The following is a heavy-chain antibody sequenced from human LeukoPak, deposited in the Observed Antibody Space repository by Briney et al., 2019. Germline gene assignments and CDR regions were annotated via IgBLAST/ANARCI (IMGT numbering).Heavy chain of an antibody. CDR2: INHSGST. V-gene: IGHV4-34*01. Sequence: SETLSLTCAVYGGSFNGYYWSWIRQPPGKGLEWIGEINHSGSTNYNPSIKSRVTISVDTSKNQFSLKLSSVTAADTAVYYCARARGPTGFDPWGQGTLVTVSS. CDR3: ARARGPTGFDP. D-gene: IGHD3-10*01. CDR1: GGSFNGYY. J-gene: IGHJ5*02.